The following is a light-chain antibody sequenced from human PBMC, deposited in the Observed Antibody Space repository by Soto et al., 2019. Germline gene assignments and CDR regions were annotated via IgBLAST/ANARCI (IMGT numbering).Light chain of an antibody. V-gene: IGLV2-14*01. Sequence: QSALNQPASVSGSPGQSITISCTGTSRDVGGYNYVSWYQQHPGKAPKLMIYDVSNRPSGVSNRFSGSESGNTASLTISGLQAEDEADYYCCSYTSSSTFVFGSGTKLTVL. CDR1: SRDVGGYNY. CDR3: CSYTSSSTFV. J-gene: IGLJ1*01. CDR2: DVS.